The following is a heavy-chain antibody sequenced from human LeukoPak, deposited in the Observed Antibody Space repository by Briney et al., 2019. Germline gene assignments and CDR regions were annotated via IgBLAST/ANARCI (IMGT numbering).Heavy chain of an antibody. CDR1: GFTFSSYA. CDR2: ISGSGGST. J-gene: IGHJ4*02. V-gene: IGHV3-23*01. D-gene: IGHD3-10*01. CDR3: AKVGHPNYYGSGSYYR. Sequence: GGSLRLSCAASGFTFSSYAMSWVRQAPGKGLEWVSAISGSGGSTYYADSVKGRFTISRDNSKNTLCLQMNSLRAEDTAVYYCAKVGHPNYYGSGSYYRWGQGTLVTVSS.